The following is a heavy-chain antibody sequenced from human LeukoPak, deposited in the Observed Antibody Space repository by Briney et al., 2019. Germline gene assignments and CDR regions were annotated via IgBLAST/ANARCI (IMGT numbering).Heavy chain of an antibody. D-gene: IGHD3-22*01. CDR2: ISGSGGST. CDR1: GFTFSNYA. V-gene: IGHV3-23*01. CDR3: AKVRYGVVVITPNYFDY. J-gene: IGHJ4*02. Sequence: QSGGSLRLSCAASGFTFSNYAMSWVRQAPGKGLEWVSVISGSGGSTYYADSVKGRFTISRDNSKNTLYVQMNSLRAEDTAIYYCAKVRYGVVVITPNYFDYWGQGTLVTVSS.